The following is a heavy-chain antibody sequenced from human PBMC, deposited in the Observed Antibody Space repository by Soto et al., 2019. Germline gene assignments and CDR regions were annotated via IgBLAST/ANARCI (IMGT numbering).Heavy chain of an antibody. CDR2: IYYSGST. Sequence: QLQLQESGPGLVKPSETLSLTCTVSGGSISSSSYYWGWIRQPPGKGLEWIGSIYYSGSTYYNPALKHRFAISVHTSKNQISLKLSSVTAADTTVPVCARRAVGQGWDYFDSWGQGSLVTVFS. CDR3: ARRAVGQGWDYFDS. D-gene: IGHD1-26*01. CDR1: GGSISSSSYY. V-gene: IGHV4-39*01. J-gene: IGHJ4*02.